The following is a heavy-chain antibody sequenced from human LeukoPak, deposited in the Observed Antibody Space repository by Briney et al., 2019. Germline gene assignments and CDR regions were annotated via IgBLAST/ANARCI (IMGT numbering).Heavy chain of an antibody. CDR2: ISVSGGST. CDR1: GFTYSSYA. V-gene: IGHV3-23*01. Sequence: GGSLRLSCAASGFTYSSYAMSWVRQAPGKGLEWVSAISVSGGSTYYADSVKGRFTISRDNSKNTLYLQMNSLRAEETAVYCCAKERSRGGDCLDYWGQGTLVTVSS. D-gene: IGHD2-21*02. CDR3: AKERSRGGDCLDY. J-gene: IGHJ4*02.